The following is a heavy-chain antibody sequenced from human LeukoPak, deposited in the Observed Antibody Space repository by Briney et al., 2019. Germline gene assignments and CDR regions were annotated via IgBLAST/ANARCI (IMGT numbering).Heavy chain of an antibody. CDR1: GGSISSGDYY. Sequence: PSETLSLTCTVSGGSISSGDYYWSWIRQPPGKGLEWIGYIYYSGSTYYNPSLKSRVTISVDTSKNQFSLKLSSVTAADTAVYYCASGPTNDAFDIWGQGTMVTVSS. V-gene: IGHV4-30-4*01. J-gene: IGHJ3*02. CDR3: ASGPTNDAFDI. D-gene: IGHD2-8*01. CDR2: IYYSGST.